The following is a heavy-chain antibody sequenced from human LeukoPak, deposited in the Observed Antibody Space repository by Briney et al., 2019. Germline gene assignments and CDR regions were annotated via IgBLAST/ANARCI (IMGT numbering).Heavy chain of an antibody. CDR1: GGSFSGYY. Sequence: PSEALSLTCAVYGGSFSGYYWSWIRQPPGKGLEWIGEINHSGSTNYNPSLKSRVTISVDTSKNQFSLKLSFVTAADTAVYYCARETYYYGSGSYYLDYWGQGTLVTVSS. D-gene: IGHD3-10*01. V-gene: IGHV4-34*01. J-gene: IGHJ4*02. CDR2: INHSGST. CDR3: ARETYYYGSGSYYLDY.